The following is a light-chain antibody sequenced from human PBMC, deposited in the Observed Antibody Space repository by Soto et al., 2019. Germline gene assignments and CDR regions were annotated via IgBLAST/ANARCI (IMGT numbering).Light chain of an antibody. CDR1: QSVSSN. CDR3: QQYNNWPRT. CDR2: GAS. Sequence: EIVMTQSPATLSVSPGERATLSCRASQSVSSNLAWYQQKPGQAPRLLIYGASTRATGIPARFSGSGSGTEFTLTLSSLQSEDFAVYYCQQYNNWPRTFGQVTKVEIK. V-gene: IGKV3-15*01. J-gene: IGKJ1*01.